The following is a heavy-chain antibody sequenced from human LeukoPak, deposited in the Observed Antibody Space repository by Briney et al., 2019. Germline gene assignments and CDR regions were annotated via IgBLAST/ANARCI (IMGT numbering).Heavy chain of an antibody. V-gene: IGHV4-59*08. CDR1: GGSIRPHY. CDR3: VRWDYYGSGSRRLDS. Sequence: SETLSLTCAVSGGSIRPHYWSWIRQAPGKGLEWIGYIYYSGATNYNPSLKSRVTISLDTSKNQFSLKMTSVTAADTAVYYCVRWDYYGSGSRRLDSWGQGTLVTVSS. J-gene: IGHJ4*02. D-gene: IGHD3-10*01. CDR2: IYYSGAT.